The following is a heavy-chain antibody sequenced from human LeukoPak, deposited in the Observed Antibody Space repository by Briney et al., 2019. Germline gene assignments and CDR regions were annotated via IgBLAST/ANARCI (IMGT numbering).Heavy chain of an antibody. D-gene: IGHD3-3*01. CDR1: GFTFSSYA. J-gene: IGHJ6*03. CDR3: ARETEQRYDSLYMDV. Sequence: GGSLRLSCAASGFTFSSYAMSWVRQAPGKGLEWVSAISGSGGSTYYADSVKGRFTISRDNSKNTLYLQMNSLRAEDTAVYYCARETEQRYDSLYMDVWGKGTTVTVSS. CDR2: ISGSGGST. V-gene: IGHV3-23*01.